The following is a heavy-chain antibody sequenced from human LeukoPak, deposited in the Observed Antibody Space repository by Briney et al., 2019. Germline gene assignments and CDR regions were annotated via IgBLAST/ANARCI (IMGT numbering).Heavy chain of an antibody. Sequence: GGSLRLSCAASGFTFSSYGVSWVRQAPGMGLEWVSSIFPSGGEIHYADSVRGRFTISRDNSKSTLSLQMNSLRAEDTAIYYCATYRQVLLPFESWGQGTLVTVSS. CDR3: ATYRQVLLPFES. J-gene: IGHJ4*02. CDR1: GFTFSSYG. D-gene: IGHD2-8*02. V-gene: IGHV3-23*01. CDR2: IFPSGGEI.